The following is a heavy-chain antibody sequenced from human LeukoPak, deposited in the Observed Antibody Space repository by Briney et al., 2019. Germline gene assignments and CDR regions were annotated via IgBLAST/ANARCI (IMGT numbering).Heavy chain of an antibody. CDR1: GFIFSNYS. CDR2: ISSSSRTM. J-gene: IGHJ6*02. D-gene: IGHD6-19*01. CDR3: ARDLKRQWLVPHYGMDV. V-gene: IGHV3-48*01. Sequence: PGGSLRLSCAASGFIFSNYSMNWVRQAPGKGLEWVSYISSSSRTMYYADSVKGRFTISRDNAKNSLHLQMNSLRAEDTAVYYCARDLKRQWLVPHYGMDVWGQGTTVTVSS.